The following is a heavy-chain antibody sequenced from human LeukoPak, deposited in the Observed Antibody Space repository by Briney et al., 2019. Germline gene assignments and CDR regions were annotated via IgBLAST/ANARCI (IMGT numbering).Heavy chain of an antibody. CDR1: GFTFSSYA. CDR3: AKDRGPTYYYDSSGFTADY. Sequence: QSGGSLRLSCAASGFTFSSYAMSWVRQAPGKGLEWVSAISGSGGSTYYADSVKGRFTISRDNSKNTLYLQMNSLRAEDTAVYYCAKDRGPTYYYDSSGFTADYWGRGTLVTVSS. J-gene: IGHJ4*02. CDR2: ISGSGGST. V-gene: IGHV3-23*01. D-gene: IGHD3-22*01.